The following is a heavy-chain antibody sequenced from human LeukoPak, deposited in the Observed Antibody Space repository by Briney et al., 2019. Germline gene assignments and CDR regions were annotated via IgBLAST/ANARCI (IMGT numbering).Heavy chain of an antibody. D-gene: IGHD6-19*01. Sequence: SETLSLTCAVYGGSFSGYYWSWTRQPPGKGLEWIGEINHSGSTNYNPSLKSRVTISVDTSKNQFSLKLSSVTAADTAVYYCACTGYSSGWYGWFDPWGQGTLVTVSS. CDR3: ACTGYSSGWYGWFDP. CDR1: GGSFSGYY. V-gene: IGHV4-34*01. CDR2: INHSGST. J-gene: IGHJ5*02.